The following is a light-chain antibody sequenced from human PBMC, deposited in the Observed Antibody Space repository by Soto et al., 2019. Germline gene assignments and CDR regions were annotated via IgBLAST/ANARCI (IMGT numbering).Light chain of an antibody. V-gene: IGKV3-11*01. CDR1: QSVSSS. Sequence: EIVLTQSPATLSFSPVERATVYFRASQSVSSSLTWYQQKPGQAPRLLIFDASNRATGIPPRFSGSGSGTDFTLTISDVQPEDFALYYCHQRQSWPRTFGQGTKVDIK. J-gene: IGKJ1*01. CDR2: DAS. CDR3: HQRQSWPRT.